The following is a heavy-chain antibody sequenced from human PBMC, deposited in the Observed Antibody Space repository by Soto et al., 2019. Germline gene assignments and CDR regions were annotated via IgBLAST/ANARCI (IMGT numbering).Heavy chain of an antibody. V-gene: IGHV3-9*01. D-gene: IGHD3-16*02. CDR3: AKADLSYYDYIWGSYRPDAFDI. CDR1: GFTFDDYA. CDR2: ISWNSGSI. Sequence: GGSLRLSCAASGFTFDDYAMHWVRQAPGKGLEWVSGISWNSGSIGYADSVKGRFTISRDNAKNSLYLQMNSLRAEDTALYYCAKADLSYYDYIWGSYRPDAFDIWGQGTMVTVSS. J-gene: IGHJ3*02.